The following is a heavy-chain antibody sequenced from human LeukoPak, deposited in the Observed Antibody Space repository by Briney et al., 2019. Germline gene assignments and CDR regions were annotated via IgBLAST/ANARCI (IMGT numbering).Heavy chain of an antibody. CDR2: INSSSSYI. Sequence: PGGSLRLSCAASGFTFSSYSMNWVRQAPGKGLEWVSSINSSSSYIYYADSVKGRFTISRDNAKNSLYLQMNSLRAEDTAVYYCARASALPLYSSGGGDYWGQGTLVTVSS. J-gene: IGHJ4*02. V-gene: IGHV3-21*01. CDR3: ARASALPLYSSGGGDY. CDR1: GFTFSSYS. D-gene: IGHD6-19*01.